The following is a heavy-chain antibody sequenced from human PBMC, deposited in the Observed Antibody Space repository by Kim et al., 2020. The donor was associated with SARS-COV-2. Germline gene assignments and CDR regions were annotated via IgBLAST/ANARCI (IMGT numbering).Heavy chain of an antibody. J-gene: IGHJ4*02. Sequence: GGSLRLSCATSGFTFSNAWMNWVRQAPGKGLEWVGRIKSKTDGGTIDYAAPVKGRFTISRDDSMNTMYLQMNSLKTEDTGVYYCTTTSITVVRGGGYWGQGTLVTVSS. V-gene: IGHV3-15*01. D-gene: IGHD3-10*01. CDR2: IKSKTDGGTI. CDR1: GFTFSNAW. CDR3: TTTSITVVRGGGY.